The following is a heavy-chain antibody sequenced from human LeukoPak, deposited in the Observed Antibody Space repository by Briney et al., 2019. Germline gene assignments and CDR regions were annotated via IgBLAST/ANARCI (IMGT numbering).Heavy chain of an antibody. V-gene: IGHV3-66*01. CDR1: GXTVSSNY. CDR3: ASTFYGDSPPY. D-gene: IGHD4-17*01. CDR2: IYSGGST. Sequence: GGSLRLSCAASGXTVSSNYMSWVRQAPGKGLEWVSVIYSGGSTYYADSAKGRFTISRDNSKNTLYLQMNSLRAEDTAVYYCASTFYGDSPPYWGQGTLVTVSS. J-gene: IGHJ4*02.